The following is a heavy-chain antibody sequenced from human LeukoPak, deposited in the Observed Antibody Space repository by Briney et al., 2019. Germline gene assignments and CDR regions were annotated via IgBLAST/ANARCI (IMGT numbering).Heavy chain of an antibody. Sequence: ASVKLSCKAAGYTFTSYGINWVRQAPGQGLEWMGWINTYNANTNYAQKVQDRITLTRDTTTSTAFMELRSLRSADTAVYYCARDAPGKCSGGRCYSVSWGQGTLVTVSS. V-gene: IGHV1-18*01. J-gene: IGHJ4*02. CDR1: GYTFTSYG. D-gene: IGHD2-15*01. CDR3: ARDAPGKCSGGRCYSVS. CDR2: INTYNANT.